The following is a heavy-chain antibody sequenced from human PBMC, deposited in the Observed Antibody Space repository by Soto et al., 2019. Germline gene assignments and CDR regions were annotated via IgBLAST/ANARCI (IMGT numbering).Heavy chain of an antibody. J-gene: IGHJ4*02. CDR3: ARGARNYYYFDC. CDR1: GFTFSNYW. Sequence: EVQLVESGGGLVQPGGSLRLSCVASGFTFSNYWIHWVRQAPGKGLVWVSRINGDGSSTNYADSVKGQFTISRDNDKKTVYLQMNSLRVEDTAVYYCARGARNYYYFDCWGQGTLVTVSS. D-gene: IGHD1-7*01. V-gene: IGHV3-74*01. CDR2: INGDGSST.